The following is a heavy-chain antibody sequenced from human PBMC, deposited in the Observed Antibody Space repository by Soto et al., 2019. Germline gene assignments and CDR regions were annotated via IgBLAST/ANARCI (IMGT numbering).Heavy chain of an antibody. V-gene: IGHV1-69*02. CDR2: IIPILGIA. D-gene: IGHD3-10*01. CDR1: GGTFSSYT. Sequence: QVRLVQSGAEVKKPGSSVKVSCKASGGTFSSYTISWVRQAPGQGLEWMGRIIPILGIANYAQKFQGRVTITVDKSTSTASMELSSLRSEDTSVYYCAARRGTMVRGVISTPTYYFDYWGQGTLVTVSS. CDR3: AARRGTMVRGVISTPTYYFDY. J-gene: IGHJ4*02.